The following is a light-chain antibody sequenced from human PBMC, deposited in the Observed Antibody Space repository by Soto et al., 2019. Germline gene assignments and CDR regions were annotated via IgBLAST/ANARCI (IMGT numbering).Light chain of an antibody. J-gene: IGLJ2*01. CDR1: SSNIGAGYD. CDR3: QSYDSSLSVV. V-gene: IGLV1-40*01. Sequence: QSVLTQPPSVSGAPGQRVTISCTGSSSNIGAGYDVYWYQQLPGTAPKRLMYGNSNRPSGVPDRFSGSKSGTSASLAITGLQAEDEADYYCQSYDSSLSVVFGGGTQLTVL. CDR2: GNS.